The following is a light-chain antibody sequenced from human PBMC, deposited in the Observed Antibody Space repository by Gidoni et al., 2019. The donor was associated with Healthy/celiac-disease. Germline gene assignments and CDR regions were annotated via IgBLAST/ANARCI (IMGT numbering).Light chain of an antibody. J-gene: IGKJ2*01. CDR2: KAS. CDR3: QQYNSYST. V-gene: IGKV1-5*03. CDR1: QSISSW. Sequence: DIQMTQSPSTLSASVGDRVTITCRASQSISSWLAWYQQKPGKAPKLLIYKASSLESGVPSRLSGSGSGTEFTITISSLQPDDFATYYCQQYNSYSTFGQGTKLEIK.